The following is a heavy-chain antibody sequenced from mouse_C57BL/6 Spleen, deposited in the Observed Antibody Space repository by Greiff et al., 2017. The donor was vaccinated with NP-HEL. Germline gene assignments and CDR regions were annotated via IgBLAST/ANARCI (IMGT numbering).Heavy chain of an antibody. CDR2: IYPRSGNT. CDR3: ARTTTVVGSYAMDY. J-gene: IGHJ4*01. V-gene: IGHV1-81*01. D-gene: IGHD1-1*01. Sequence: VQLQESGAELARPGASVKLSCKASGYTFTSYGISWVKQRTGQGLEWIGEIYPRSGNTYYNEKFKGKATLTADKSSSTAYMELRSRTSEDSAVYFCARTTTVVGSYAMDYWGQGTSVTVSS. CDR1: GYTFTSYG.